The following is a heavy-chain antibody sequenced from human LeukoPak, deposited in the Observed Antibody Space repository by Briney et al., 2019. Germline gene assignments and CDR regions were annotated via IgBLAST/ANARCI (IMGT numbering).Heavy chain of an antibody. D-gene: IGHD5-12*01. CDR3: ARVKDVVVATIQGGFDY. CDR2: IYHSGST. Sequence: PSETLSLTCTVSGGSISSGGYYWSWIRQPPGKGLEWIGYIYHSGSTYYNPSLKSRVTISVDRSENQFSLKLSSVTAAGTAVYYCARVKDVVVATIQGGFDYWGQGTLVTVSS. CDR1: GGSISSGGYY. J-gene: IGHJ4*02. V-gene: IGHV4-30-2*01.